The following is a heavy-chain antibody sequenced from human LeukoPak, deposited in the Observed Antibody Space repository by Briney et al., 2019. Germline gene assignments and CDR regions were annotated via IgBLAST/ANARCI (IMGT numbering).Heavy chain of an antibody. D-gene: IGHD3-22*01. CDR2: ISWNSGGI. CDR3: ARVRGVVVVITGYFDY. CDR1: GFTFDDYA. Sequence: GGSLRLSCAASGFTFDDYAFHWVRQAPGKGLEWVSSISWNSGGIGYADSVKGRFTISRDSAKNSVYLQMNSLRGDDTAVYYCARVRGVVVVITGYFDYWGQGTLVTVSS. J-gene: IGHJ4*02. V-gene: IGHV3-9*01.